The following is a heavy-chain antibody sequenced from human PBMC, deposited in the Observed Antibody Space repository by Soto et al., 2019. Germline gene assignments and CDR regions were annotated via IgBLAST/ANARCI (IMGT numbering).Heavy chain of an antibody. D-gene: IGHD1-26*01. Sequence: QVQLQESGPGLVKPSQTLSLTCTVSGGSISSGGYYWSWIRQHPGKGLEWIGYIYLSGSTYYNPSLKSRFTISVDTSKNQFSLKLSSVTAADTAVYYCASSSEHAGRKFDYWGQGTLVTVSS. CDR1: GGSISSGGYY. CDR3: ASSSEHAGRKFDY. J-gene: IGHJ4*02. CDR2: IYLSGST. V-gene: IGHV4-31*03.